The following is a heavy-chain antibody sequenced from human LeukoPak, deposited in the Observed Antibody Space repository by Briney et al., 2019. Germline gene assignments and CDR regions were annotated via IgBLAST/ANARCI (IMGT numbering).Heavy chain of an antibody. CDR3: AKRGLSHLYDVPLPFDY. CDR1: GFTFSSYA. D-gene: IGHD3-3*01. J-gene: IGHJ4*02. V-gene: IGHV3-64*04. Sequence: QPGGSLRLSCSASGFTFSSYATHWVRQAPGKGLEYVSAISSNGGSTYYADSVKGRFTISRDNSKNTLYLQMNSLRAEDTAVYYCAKRGLSHLYDVPLPFDYWGQGTLVTVSS. CDR2: ISSNGGST.